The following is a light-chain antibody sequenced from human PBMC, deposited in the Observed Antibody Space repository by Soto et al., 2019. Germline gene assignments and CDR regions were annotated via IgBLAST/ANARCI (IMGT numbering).Light chain of an antibody. CDR3: QQTYSTPLT. CDR1: QDISRY. Sequence: QLTQSPSSLSASVGDRVTITCRASQDISRYLAWYQQRAGKAPKLLIYGASTLQSGVPSRFSGSGSGTEFTLTISSLQPEDFATYYCQQTYSTPLTFGGGTKVEIK. CDR2: GAS. J-gene: IGKJ4*01. V-gene: IGKV1-9*01.